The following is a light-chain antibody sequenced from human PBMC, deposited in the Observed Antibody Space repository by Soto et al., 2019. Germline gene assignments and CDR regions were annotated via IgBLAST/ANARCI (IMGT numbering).Light chain of an antibody. Sequence: QSALTQPASVSGSPGQSITISCTGTTSDVGSYDLVSWYQPHPGKAPKIMIYEVSKRPSGDSNRFSGSKSGNTASLTISGLQAEDEADYYCCSYAGGRSPYVFGTGTKLTVL. J-gene: IGLJ1*01. CDR1: TSDVGSYDL. CDR2: EVS. CDR3: CSYAGGRSPYV. V-gene: IGLV2-23*02.